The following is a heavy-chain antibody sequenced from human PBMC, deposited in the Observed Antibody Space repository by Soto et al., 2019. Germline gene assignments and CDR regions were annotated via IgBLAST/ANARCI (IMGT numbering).Heavy chain of an antibody. V-gene: IGHV1-69*13. CDR2: IIPIFGTA. Sequence: ASVKVSCKASGGTFSSYAISWVRQAPGQGLEWMGGIIPIFGTANYAQKFQGRVTITADESTSTAYMELSSLRSEDTAVYYCARGRLKGSSPRLGYYYYMDVWGKGTTVTVSS. D-gene: IGHD6-6*01. CDR3: ARGRLKGSSPRLGYYYYMDV. J-gene: IGHJ6*03. CDR1: GGTFSSYA.